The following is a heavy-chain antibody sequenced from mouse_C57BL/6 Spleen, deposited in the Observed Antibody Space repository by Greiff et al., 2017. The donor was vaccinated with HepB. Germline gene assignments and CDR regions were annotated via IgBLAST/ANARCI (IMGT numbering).Heavy chain of an antibody. CDR3: ARWGGSSYVYAMDY. D-gene: IGHD1-1*01. Sequence: QVQLKQPGAELVKPGASVKLSCKASGYTFTSYWMHWVKQRPGQGLEWIGMIHPNSGSTNYNEKFKSKATLTVDKSSSTAYMQLSSLTSEDSAVYYCARWGGSSYVYAMDYWGQGTSVTVSS. J-gene: IGHJ4*01. CDR1: GYTFTSYW. V-gene: IGHV1-64*01. CDR2: IHPNSGST.